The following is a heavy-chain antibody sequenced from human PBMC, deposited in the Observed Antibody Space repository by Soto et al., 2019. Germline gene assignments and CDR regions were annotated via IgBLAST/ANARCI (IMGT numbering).Heavy chain of an antibody. V-gene: IGHV3-23*01. D-gene: IGHD5-18*01. CDR1: GFTFSSYT. Sequence: GRSQRLSYAASGFTFSSYTMNWVSQAPGKGLEWVSAISGSGSSTYYADFAKGRFTISGDNSKNTVYLQMNSLKVEDTAVYYCATPPGILLPATVPFDYWGQGTLVTVSS. J-gene: IGHJ4*02. CDR3: ATPPGILLPATVPFDY. CDR2: ISGSGSST.